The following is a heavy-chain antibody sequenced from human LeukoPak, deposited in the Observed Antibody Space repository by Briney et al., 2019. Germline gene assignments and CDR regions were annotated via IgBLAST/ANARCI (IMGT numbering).Heavy chain of an antibody. D-gene: IGHD6-6*01. Sequence: TGGSLRLSCAASGFTFSTYEMNWVRQAPGRGLEWVSYSSSSGSTKYYADSVKGRFTISRDNAKDSLYLQMNSLRAEDTAVYYCAGEYSSSSGNVFDYWGQGTLVTVSS. CDR1: GFTFSTYE. CDR2: SSSSGSTK. J-gene: IGHJ4*02. CDR3: AGEYSSSSGNVFDY. V-gene: IGHV3-48*03.